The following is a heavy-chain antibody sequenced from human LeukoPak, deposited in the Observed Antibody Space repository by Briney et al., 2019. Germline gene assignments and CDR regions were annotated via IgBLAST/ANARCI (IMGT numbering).Heavy chain of an antibody. D-gene: IGHD2-2*01. CDR1: GGSFSDYY. Sequence: SETLSLTCAVYGGSFSDYYWTWIRQFSGKGLEWIGEITHSGSTNYNPSLKSRVAISVDTSKNQFSLKLSSVTAADTAVYYCARTTRDIVVVPAAMGYWGQGTLVTVSS. J-gene: IGHJ4*02. CDR3: ARTTRDIVVVPAAMGY. CDR2: ITHSGST. V-gene: IGHV4-34*01.